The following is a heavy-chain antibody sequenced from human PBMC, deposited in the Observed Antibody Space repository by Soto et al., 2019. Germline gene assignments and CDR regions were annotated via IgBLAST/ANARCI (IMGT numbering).Heavy chain of an antibody. J-gene: IGHJ4*02. CDR3: ARWSYLDY. V-gene: IGHV3-23*01. CDR1: GFSFGSYA. CDR2: ISGSDGKT. Sequence: LRLSCAASGFSFGSYALSWVRQAPGKGLEWVSTISGSDGKTFYADAVKGRFSISRDTSQNTLYLQMNSLRADDTAIYYCARWSYLDYWGQGTRVTVST. D-gene: IGHD3-3*01.